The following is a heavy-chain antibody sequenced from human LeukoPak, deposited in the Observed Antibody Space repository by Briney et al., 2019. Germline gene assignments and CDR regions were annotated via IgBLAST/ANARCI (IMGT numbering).Heavy chain of an antibody. CDR2: INERATII. CDR3: VRDLILVWTPGDDFDH. CDR1: GFTFTNHA. D-gene: IGHD3-16*01. Sequence: GGSLRLSCAASGFTFTNHAMAWVRLAPGKGLEWVSRINERATIISYADSVKGRFTISRENARNTLYLQMNSLTAEDTAVYYCVRDLILVWTPGDDFDHWGQGTLVTVSS. J-gene: IGHJ4*02. V-gene: IGHV3-74*01.